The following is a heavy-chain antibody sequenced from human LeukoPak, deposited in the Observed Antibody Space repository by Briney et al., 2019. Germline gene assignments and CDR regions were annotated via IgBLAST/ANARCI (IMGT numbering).Heavy chain of an antibody. Sequence: GSLRLSCAASGFTFSNGWMGWVRQAPGKGLEWIGEINHSGSTNYNPSLKSRVTISVDTSKNQFSLKLSSVTAADTAVYYCARGRRRYSSSSYGMDVWGQGTTVTVSS. CDR1: GFTFSNGW. D-gene: IGHD6-6*01. J-gene: IGHJ6*02. CDR3: ARGRRRYSSSSYGMDV. CDR2: INHSGST. V-gene: IGHV4-34*01.